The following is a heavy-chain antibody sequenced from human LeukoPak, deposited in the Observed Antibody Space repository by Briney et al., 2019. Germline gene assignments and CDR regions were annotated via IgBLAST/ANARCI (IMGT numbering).Heavy chain of an antibody. J-gene: IGHJ4*02. V-gene: IGHV3-9*01. CDR3: AKGSSGYYWFDY. CDR2: ISWNSGSI. CDR1: GFTFDDYA. D-gene: IGHD3-22*01. Sequence: GRSLRLSCAASGFTFDDYAMHWVRQAPGKGLEWVSGISWNSGSIGYADSVKGRLTISRDNAKNSLYLQMNSLRAGDTALYYCAKGSSGYYWFDYWGQGTLVTVSS.